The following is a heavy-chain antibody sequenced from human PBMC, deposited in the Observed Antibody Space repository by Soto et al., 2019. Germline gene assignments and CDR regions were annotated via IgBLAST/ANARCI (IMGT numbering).Heavy chain of an antibody. CDR1: GFTFSSYG. J-gene: IGHJ4*02. CDR2: ISYDGSNK. D-gene: IGHD3-10*01. CDR3: APCFGASDD. V-gene: IGHV3-30*03. Sequence: QVQLVESGGGVVQPGRSLRLSCAASGFTFSSYGMHWVRQAPGKGLEWVAVISYDGSNKYYADSVKGRFTISRDNSKNALYLQTNSLRAEDTSVYYCAPCFGASDDWGQGTPVTVSS.